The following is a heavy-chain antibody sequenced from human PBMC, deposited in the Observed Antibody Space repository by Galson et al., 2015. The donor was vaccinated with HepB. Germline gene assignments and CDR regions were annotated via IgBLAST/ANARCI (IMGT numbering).Heavy chain of an antibody. CDR3: AKGYDSSASYGFDI. J-gene: IGHJ3*02. V-gene: IGHV3-23*01. CDR2: ISGSGSRT. Sequence: SLRLSCAASGFTFSTYAMSWVRQAPGKGLEWVSVISGSGSRTYYADSVKGRFTMSRDNSQNTLYLQMNSLRAEDTAVYYCAKGYDSSASYGFDIWGQGTTVTVSS. D-gene: IGHD2-15*01. CDR1: GFTFSTYA.